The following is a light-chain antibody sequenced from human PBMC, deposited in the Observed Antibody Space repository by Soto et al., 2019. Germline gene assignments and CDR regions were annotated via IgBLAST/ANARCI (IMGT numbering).Light chain of an antibody. CDR2: TNT. J-gene: IGLJ1*01. CDR1: SSNVGGNP. CDR3: ASWDDSLNCPV. V-gene: IGLV1-44*01. Sequence: QSVLTQPPSASGTPGQRVTISCSGSSSNVGGNPVNWYQHVPITAPKLLIYTNTQRPSGVPDRFSGSKSGTSASLAISGLQSEDEADYYWASWDDSLNCPVFGTGTKVTVL.